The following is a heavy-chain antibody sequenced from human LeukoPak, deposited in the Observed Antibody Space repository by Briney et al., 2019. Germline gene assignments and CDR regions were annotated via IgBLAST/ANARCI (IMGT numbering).Heavy chain of an antibody. CDR2: IYTSGST. CDR3: TRGSIAYYYMDV. V-gene: IGHV4-61*09. J-gene: IGHJ6*03. Sequence: SETLSLTCTVSGGSISSGSYYWSWIRQPAGKGLEWIGHIYTSGSTYYNPSLKSRVTISVDTSKNQFSLKLSSVTAADTAVYYCTRGSIAYYYMDVWGKGTTVTISS. CDR1: GGSISSGSYY. D-gene: IGHD3-22*01.